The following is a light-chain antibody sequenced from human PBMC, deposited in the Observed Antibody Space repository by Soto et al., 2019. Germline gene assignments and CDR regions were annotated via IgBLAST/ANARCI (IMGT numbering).Light chain of an antibody. J-gene: IGKJ3*01. CDR2: AAS. CDR3: LQANSFFRVT. Sequence: DIQMTQSPSSVSASVGDSVTITCRASQGISSWLAWYQQNPGKAPKLLIYAASGLQSRDPSRFSGSGSGTDVTLTIVSLQPEDCATYYCLQANSFFRVTFGPGTKVDIK. CDR1: QGISSW. V-gene: IGKV1-12*01.